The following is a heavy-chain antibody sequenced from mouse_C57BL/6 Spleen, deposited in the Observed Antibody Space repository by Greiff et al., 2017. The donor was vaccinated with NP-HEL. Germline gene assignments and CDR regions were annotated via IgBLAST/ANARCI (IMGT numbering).Heavy chain of an antibody. Sequence: EVKLQESGPGLVKPSQSLSLTCSVTGYSITSGYYWNWIRQFPGNKLEWMGYISYDGSNNYNPSLKNRISITRDTSKNQFFLKLNSVTTEDTATYYCARDGAVVDYAMDYWGQGTSVTVSS. J-gene: IGHJ4*01. CDR1: GYSITSGYY. CDR2: ISYDGSN. CDR3: ARDGAVVDYAMDY. D-gene: IGHD1-1*01. V-gene: IGHV3-6*01.